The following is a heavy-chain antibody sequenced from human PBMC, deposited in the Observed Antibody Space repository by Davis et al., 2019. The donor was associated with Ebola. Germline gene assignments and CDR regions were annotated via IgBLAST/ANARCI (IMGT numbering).Heavy chain of an antibody. D-gene: IGHD6-19*01. Sequence: GGSLRLSCAASGFTFSSHGMHWVRQAPGKGLEWVANIKQDGSEKYYVDSLKGRFTISRDNAKNSLSLQMNSLRAEDTAVYYCAKSGQWLDYFDYWGQGALVTVSS. CDR3: AKSGQWLDYFDY. J-gene: IGHJ4*02. CDR1: GFTFSSHG. CDR2: IKQDGSEK. V-gene: IGHV3-7*03.